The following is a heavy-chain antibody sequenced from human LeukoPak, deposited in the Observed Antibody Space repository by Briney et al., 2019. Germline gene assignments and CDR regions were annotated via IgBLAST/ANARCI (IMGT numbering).Heavy chain of an antibody. CDR1: GFTFSSYS. Sequence: GGSLRLSCGASGFTFSSYSMNWVRQAPGKGLEWVSYINTRGEATHYADSVRGRFIISRDNAKSSLYLQMNSLRVEDTAIYYCAREGYYGAFDIWGQGTMVTVSS. CDR3: AREGYYGAFDI. CDR2: INTRGEAT. J-gene: IGHJ3*02. V-gene: IGHV3-48*01. D-gene: IGHD3-10*01.